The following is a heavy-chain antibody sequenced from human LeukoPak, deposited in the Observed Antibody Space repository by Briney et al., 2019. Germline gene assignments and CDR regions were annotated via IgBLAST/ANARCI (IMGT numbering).Heavy chain of an antibody. D-gene: IGHD3-10*01. Sequence: SETLSLTCAVSGYSISSGYYWGWIRQPPGKGLEWIGSIYHSGSTYYNPSLKSRVTMSVDTSKNQFSLKLSSVTAADTAVYYCARQAGSYYRFDYWGQGTLVTVSS. J-gene: IGHJ4*02. CDR1: GYSISSGYY. CDR3: ARQAGSYYRFDY. V-gene: IGHV4-38-2*01. CDR2: IYHSGST.